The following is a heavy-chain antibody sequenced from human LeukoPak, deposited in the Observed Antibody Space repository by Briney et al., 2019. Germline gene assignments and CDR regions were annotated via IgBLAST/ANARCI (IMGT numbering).Heavy chain of an antibody. J-gene: IGHJ6*03. V-gene: IGHV3-48*01. CDR2: ISSSSSTI. CDR3: ARVGYCTNGVCYLYYMDV. CDR1: GFTFSSYS. Sequence: GGSLRLSCAASGFTFSSYSMNWVRQAPGKGLEWVSYISSSSSTIYYADSVKGRFTISRDNAKNSLHLQMNSLRAEDTAVYYCARVGYCTNGVCYLYYMDVWGKGTTVTVSS. D-gene: IGHD2-8*01.